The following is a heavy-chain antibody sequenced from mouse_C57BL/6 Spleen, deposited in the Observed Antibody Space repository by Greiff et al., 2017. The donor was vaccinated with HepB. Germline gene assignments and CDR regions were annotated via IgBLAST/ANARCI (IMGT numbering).Heavy chain of an antibody. CDR2: INPNNGGT. J-gene: IGHJ2*01. CDR3: ASYYGSGYFDY. Sequence: EVQLQQSGPELVKPGASVKMSCKASGYTFTDYNMHWVKQSHGKSLEWIGYINPNNGGTSYNQKFKGKATLTVNKSSSTAYMELRSLTSEDSAVYYCASYYGSGYFDYWGQGTTLTVSS. CDR1: GYTFTDYN. V-gene: IGHV1-22*01. D-gene: IGHD1-1*01.